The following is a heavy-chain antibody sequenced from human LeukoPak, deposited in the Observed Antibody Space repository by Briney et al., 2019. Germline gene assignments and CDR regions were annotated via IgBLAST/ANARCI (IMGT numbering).Heavy chain of an antibody. CDR3: ARDQPANYYYYIDV. V-gene: IGHV4-4*07. CDR2: IYTSGST. Sequence: SETLSLTRTVSGGSISSYSWSWIRQPAGKGLEGIGRIYTSGSTNYNPSLKSRVTMSVDTSKNQFSLKVSSVTAADTAVYYCARDQPANYYYYIDVWGKGTTVTVSS. J-gene: IGHJ6*03. D-gene: IGHD2-15*01. CDR1: GGSISSYS.